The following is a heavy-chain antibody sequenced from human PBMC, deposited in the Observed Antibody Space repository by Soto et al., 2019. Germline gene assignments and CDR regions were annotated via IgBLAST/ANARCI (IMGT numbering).Heavy chain of an antibody. CDR1: GITFSSYA. V-gene: IGHV3-23*01. J-gene: IGHJ4*02. Sequence: GGSLRLSCAGSGITFSSYAMSWVRQAPGKGLEWVSVISGSGGNTYYEDSVKGRFTISRDNSKNMLYLQMDSLGAEDTAVYYCAKPNLYCSSTSCYDNWGQGTLVTVSS. D-gene: IGHD2-2*01. CDR3: AKPNLYCSSTSCYDN. CDR2: ISGSGGNT.